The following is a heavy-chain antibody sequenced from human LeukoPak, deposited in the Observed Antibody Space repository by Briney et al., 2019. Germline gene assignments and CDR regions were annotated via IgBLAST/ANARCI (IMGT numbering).Heavy chain of an antibody. J-gene: IGHJ5*02. V-gene: IGHV4-59*01. D-gene: IGHD3-10*01. CDR3: ARGVSSGT. CDR2: IHYSGGT. CDR1: GFSISSYY. Sequence: PSETLTLTCTVSGFSISSYYLSWIRQPPGKGLEWIGYIHYSGGTSYIPSVRSRFTISLDRSKNQFSLQMNSVSAEDTAVYDCARGVSSGTWGRGTLVTVSS.